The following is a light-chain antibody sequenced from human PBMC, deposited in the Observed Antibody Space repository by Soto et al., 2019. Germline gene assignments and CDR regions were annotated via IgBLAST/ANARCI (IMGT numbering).Light chain of an antibody. Sequence: EIVLTQSSGTLSLSPGERATLSCRASQSVSSSYLAWYQQKPGQAPRLLIYGASSRATGIPDRFSGSGSGTDFTLTISRLEPEDFAVSYCQQYGSSPGKFGQGTKVEIK. J-gene: IGKJ1*01. V-gene: IGKV3-20*01. CDR3: QQYGSSPGK. CDR2: GAS. CDR1: QSVSSSY.